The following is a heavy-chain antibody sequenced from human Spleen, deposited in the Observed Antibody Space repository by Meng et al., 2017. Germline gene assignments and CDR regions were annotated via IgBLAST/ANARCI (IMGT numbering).Heavy chain of an antibody. CDR2: IKPQSGDT. CDR3: ARDEDISAAGYLFGDY. J-gene: IGHJ4*01. V-gene: IGHV1-2*06. D-gene: IGHD6-13*01. CDR1: GGTFSHYP. Sequence: ASVKVSCKASGGTFSHYPLSWVRQGPGQGLEWMGHIKPQSGDTLYAQKFQGRVSMTRDTSISTAYVELSGLTSDDTAVYYCARDEDISAAGYLFGDYWGHGTLVTVSS.